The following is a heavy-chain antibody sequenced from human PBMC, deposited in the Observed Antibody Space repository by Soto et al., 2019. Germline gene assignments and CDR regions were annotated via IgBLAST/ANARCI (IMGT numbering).Heavy chain of an antibody. Sequence: PGGSLRLSCAASGFTFSSYAMHWVRQAPGKGLEWVAVISYDGSNKYYADSVKGRFTISRDNSKNTLYLQMNSLRAEDTAVYYCARGKVAVAGYYYYGMDVWGQGTTVTVS. V-gene: IGHV3-30-3*01. D-gene: IGHD6-19*01. CDR2: ISYDGSNK. J-gene: IGHJ6*02. CDR3: ARGKVAVAGYYYYGMDV. CDR1: GFTFSSYA.